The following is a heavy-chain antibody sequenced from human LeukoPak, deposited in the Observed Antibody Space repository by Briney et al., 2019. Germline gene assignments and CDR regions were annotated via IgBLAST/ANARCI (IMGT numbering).Heavy chain of an antibody. V-gene: IGHV4-34*12. CDR3: ARHPLLYHYDTSGYYGFDY. D-gene: IGHD3-22*01. Sequence: SETLSLTCAVYGGSFSGYYWGWIRQPPGKGLEWIGTIFHSGTTYYNPSLRGRVSISVDTSQNRFSVTLNSVTAADTAVYYCARHPLLYHYDTSGYYGFDYWGQGTLLTVSA. J-gene: IGHJ4*02. CDR2: IFHSGTT. CDR1: GGSFSGYY.